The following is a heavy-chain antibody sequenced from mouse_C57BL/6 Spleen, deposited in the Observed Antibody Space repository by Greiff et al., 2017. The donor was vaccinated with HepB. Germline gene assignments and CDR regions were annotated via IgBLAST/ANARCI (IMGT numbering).Heavy chain of an antibody. CDR3: ARFYGSSSYYYAMGY. CDR2: IHPNSGST. J-gene: IGHJ4*01. CDR1: GYTFTSYW. D-gene: IGHD1-1*01. Sequence: QVQLQQPGAELVKPGASVKLSCKASGYTFTSYWMHWVKQRPGQGLEWIGMIHPNSGSTNYNEKFKSKATLTVDKSSSTAYMQLSSLTSEDSAVYYCARFYGSSSYYYAMGYWGQGTSVTVSS. V-gene: IGHV1-64*01.